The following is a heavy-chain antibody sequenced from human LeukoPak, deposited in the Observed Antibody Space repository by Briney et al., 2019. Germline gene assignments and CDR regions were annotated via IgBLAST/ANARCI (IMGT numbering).Heavy chain of an antibody. V-gene: IGHV1-2*02. D-gene: IGHD5-18*01. CDR3: ARELLGYSYSDY. CDR1: GYTFTGYY. J-gene: IGHJ4*02. Sequence: ASVKVSCKASGYTFTGYYMHWVRQAPGQGLEWMGWINPNSGGTNYAQKFQGRVTMTRDTSISTAYMELSRLRSDGTAVYYCARELLGYSYSDYWGQGTLVTVSS. CDR2: INPNSGGT.